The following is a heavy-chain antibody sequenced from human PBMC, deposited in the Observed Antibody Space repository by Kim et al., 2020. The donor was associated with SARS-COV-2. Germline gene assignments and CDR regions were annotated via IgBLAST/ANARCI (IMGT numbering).Heavy chain of an antibody. CDR2: ISAYNGNT. D-gene: IGHD5-12*01. Sequence: ASVKVSCKASGYTFTSYGISWVRQAPGQGLEWMGWISAYNGNTNYAQKLQGRVTMTTDTSTSTAYMELRSLRSDDTAVYYCAREGFYDRAPYYFDYWGQGTLVTVSS. J-gene: IGHJ4*02. V-gene: IGHV1-18*04. CDR1: GYTFTSYG. CDR3: AREGFYDRAPYYFDY.